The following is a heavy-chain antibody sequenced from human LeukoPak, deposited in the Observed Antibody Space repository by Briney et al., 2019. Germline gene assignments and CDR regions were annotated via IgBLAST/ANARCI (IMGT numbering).Heavy chain of an antibody. J-gene: IGHJ4*02. CDR1: GFSFSSYA. D-gene: IGHD2-15*01. CDR3: AKVGYCSGGSCYYPPSDFDY. CDR2: ISGSGCST. V-gene: IGHV3-23*01. Sequence: GGSLRLSCAASGFSFSSYAMSWVRQAPGKGLEWVPAISGSGCSTCYADSVKGRFTISRDNSKNTLYLQMNSLRAEDTAVYYCAKVGYCSGGSCYYPPSDFDYWGQGTLVTVSS.